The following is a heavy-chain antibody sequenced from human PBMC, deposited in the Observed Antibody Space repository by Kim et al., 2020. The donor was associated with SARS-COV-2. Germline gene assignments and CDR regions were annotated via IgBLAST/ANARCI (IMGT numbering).Heavy chain of an antibody. D-gene: IGHD2-2*01. CDR2: INWNGGST. CDR3: ARDGASQYQLLFYYDYGMDV. Sequence: GGSLRLSCAASGFTFDDYGMSWVRQAPGKGLEWVSGINWNGGSTGYADSVKGRFTISRDNSKNSLYLQMNSLIAEDTALYHCARDGASQYQLLFYYDYGMDVWGQGTTVTVSS. CDR1: GFTFDDYG. J-gene: IGHJ6*02. V-gene: IGHV3-20*01.